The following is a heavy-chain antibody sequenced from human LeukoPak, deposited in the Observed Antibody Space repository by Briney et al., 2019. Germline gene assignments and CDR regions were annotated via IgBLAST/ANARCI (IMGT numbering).Heavy chain of an antibody. Sequence: GGSLRLSCAASGFTFSNYGMTWVRQAPGKGLQWVSAISGSGGSTYYADSVKGRFTISRDNSKNTLYLQMNSLRAEDTAVYYCAKVSSGWFANWFDPWGQGTLVTVSS. CDR2: ISGSGGST. CDR3: AKVSSGWFANWFDP. D-gene: IGHD6-19*01. J-gene: IGHJ5*02. CDR1: GFTFSNYG. V-gene: IGHV3-23*01.